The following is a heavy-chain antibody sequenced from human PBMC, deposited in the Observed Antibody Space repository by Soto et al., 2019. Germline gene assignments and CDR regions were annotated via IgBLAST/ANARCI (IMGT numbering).Heavy chain of an antibody. J-gene: IGHJ6*02. Sequence: EVQLVESGGGLVQPGRSLRLSCAASGFTFDDYAMHWVRQAPGKGLEWVSGISWNSGNIVYADSVKGRFTISRDNATNHLFXQMNSLRAEDTALYYCAKDIGWAAAGPVYYYGMDVWGQGTTVTVSS. CDR3: AKDIGWAAAGPVYYYGMDV. CDR2: ISWNSGNI. D-gene: IGHD6-13*01. V-gene: IGHV3-9*01. CDR1: GFTFDDYA.